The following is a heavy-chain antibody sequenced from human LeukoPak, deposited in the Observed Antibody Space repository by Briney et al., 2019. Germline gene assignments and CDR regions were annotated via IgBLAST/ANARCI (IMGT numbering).Heavy chain of an antibody. D-gene: IGHD1-14*01. J-gene: IGHJ4*02. CDR3: TRHAPRPYSGNHAY. CDR2: IHYSGST. CDR1: GGSLNSDY. V-gene: IGHV4-59*08. Sequence: SETLSVTCAVSGGSLNSDYWSWMRQPPGKGLEWIGYIHYSGSTNYNPSLRTRVTISVDPSKNRFSLKLNSVTAADTAVYYCTRHAPRPYSGNHAYWGQGTLVTVSS.